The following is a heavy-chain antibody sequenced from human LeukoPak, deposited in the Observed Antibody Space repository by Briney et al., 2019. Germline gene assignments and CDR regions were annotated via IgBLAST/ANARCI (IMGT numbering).Heavy chain of an antibody. CDR2: IHSGGST. CDR1: GFTFSSYA. CDR3: ARDPPVCSTSCLDY. Sequence: PGGSLRLSCAASGFTFSSYAMSWVRQAPGKGLEWVSVIHSGGSTYYADSVKGRFTISRDNSKNTLYLQMNSLRVEDTAVYYCARDPPVCSTSCLDYWGQGTLVTVSS. V-gene: IGHV3-53*01. J-gene: IGHJ4*02. D-gene: IGHD2-2*01.